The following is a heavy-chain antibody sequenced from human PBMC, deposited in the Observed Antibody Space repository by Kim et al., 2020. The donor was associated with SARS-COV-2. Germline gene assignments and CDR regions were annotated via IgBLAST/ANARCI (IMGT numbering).Heavy chain of an antibody. D-gene: IGHD3-10*01. CDR2: IYPGESYT. CDR1: GYSFTRYW. Sequence: GESLKISCKGSGYSFTRYWNDWVRQMPGKGLEWRGTIYPGESYTRYSPSFQGQGTSPADKSISNAYLQWSSLKASDTAMYYCARRGGWFGEVGPGTDDAFDIWGQGTMVTVSS. J-gene: IGHJ3*02. CDR3: ARRGGWFGEVGPGTDDAFDI. V-gene: IGHV5-51*01.